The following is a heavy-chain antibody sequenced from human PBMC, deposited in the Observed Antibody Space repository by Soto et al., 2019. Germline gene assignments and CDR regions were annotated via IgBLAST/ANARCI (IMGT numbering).Heavy chain of an antibody. D-gene: IGHD4-17*01. J-gene: IGHJ4*02. V-gene: IGHV4-59*08. CDR1: GGSIISYY. Sequence: SETLSLTCTVAGGSIISYYWSWIRQPPGKGLEWIGYIYYSGSTNYNPSLKSRVTISVDTSKNQFSRKLSPVTAADTAVYYCASHLYGDSILWGQGTMVTVSS. CDR2: IYYSGST. CDR3: ASHLYGDSIL.